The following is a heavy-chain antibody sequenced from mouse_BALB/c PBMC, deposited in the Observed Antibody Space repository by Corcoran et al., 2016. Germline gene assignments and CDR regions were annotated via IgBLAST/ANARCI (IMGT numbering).Heavy chain of an antibody. CDR3: ARGSSGYDY. J-gene: IGHJ2*01. CDR1: GYTFTNYG. Sequence: QIQLVQSGPELKKPGETVKISCKASGYTFTNYGMNWVKQAPGKGLKWMGWINTYTGKPTYADDFKGRFAFSLETSASTVYLQINKLKNEDMATYFCARGSSGYDYWGQGTTRTVSS. CDR2: INTYTGKP. D-gene: IGHD3-1*01. V-gene: IGHV9-1*02.